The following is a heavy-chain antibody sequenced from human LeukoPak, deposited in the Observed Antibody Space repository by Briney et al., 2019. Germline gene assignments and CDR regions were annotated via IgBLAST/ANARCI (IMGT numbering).Heavy chain of an antibody. CDR2: IYSGGNT. CDR3: ARVIVGTTTRLDYFDY. V-gene: IGHV3-66*01. D-gene: IGHD1-26*01. Sequence: GGSLRLSCAASGFTVSDNYMSWVRQAPGKGLEWVSIIYSGGNTYYADSVKGRFTVSRDNSKNTLYLQMNSLRAENTAVYYCARVIVGTTTRLDYFDYWGQGTLVTVSS. J-gene: IGHJ4*02. CDR1: GFTVSDNY.